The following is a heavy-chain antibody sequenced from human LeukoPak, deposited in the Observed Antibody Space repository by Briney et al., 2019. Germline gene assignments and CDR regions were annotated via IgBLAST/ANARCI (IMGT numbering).Heavy chain of an antibody. D-gene: IGHD3-10*01. V-gene: IGHV4-59*01. CDR2: IYYSGST. Sequence: SETLSLTCTVSGGSISSYYWSWIRQPPGKGLEWIGYIYYSGSTNYNPSLKSRVTISVDTSKNQFSLKLSYVTAADTAVYYCARSSGSGSYYNFDYWGQGTLVTVSS. J-gene: IGHJ4*02. CDR3: ARSSGSGSYYNFDY. CDR1: GGSISSYY.